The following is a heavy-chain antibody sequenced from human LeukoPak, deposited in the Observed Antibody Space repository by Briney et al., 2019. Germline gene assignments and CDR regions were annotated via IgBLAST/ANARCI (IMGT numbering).Heavy chain of an antibody. V-gene: IGHV3-7*02. J-gene: IGHJ3*02. D-gene: IGHD3-9*01. Sequence: GGSLRLSCAASGFTFSSYWMSWVRQAPGKGLEWVANIKQDGSEKYYVDSVKGRFTISRDNAKNSLYLQMNILRAEDTAVYFCARFETCQCDDVFDIWGQGTMVTVSS. CDR2: IKQDGSEK. CDR1: GFTFSSYW. CDR3: ARFETCQCDDVFDI.